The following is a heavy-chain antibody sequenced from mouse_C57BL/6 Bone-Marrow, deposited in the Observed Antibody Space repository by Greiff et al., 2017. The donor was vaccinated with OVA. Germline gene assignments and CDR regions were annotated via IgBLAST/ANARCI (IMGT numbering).Heavy chain of an antibody. CDR3: ARCPYYYGSPDY. V-gene: IGHV1-53*01. J-gene: IGHJ2*01. D-gene: IGHD1-1*01. CDR1: GYTFTSYW. CDR2: INPSNGGT. Sequence: QVQLQQSGAELVKPGASVKLSCKASGYTFTSYWMHWVKQRPGQGLEWIGNINPSNGGTNYNEKFKSKATLTVDKSSSTAYMQLSSLTSEDSAVYYCARCPYYYGSPDYWGQGTTLTVSS.